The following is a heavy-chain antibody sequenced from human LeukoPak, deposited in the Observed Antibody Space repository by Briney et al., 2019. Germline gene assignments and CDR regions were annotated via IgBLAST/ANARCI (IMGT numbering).Heavy chain of an antibody. J-gene: IGHJ3*01. D-gene: IGHD4-11*01. CDR1: GYTFTAYY. Sequence: VSSVRVSCKASGYTFTAYYLHWVRQAPGQGLEWMGWISPNSGDTEYGERFQGRVTMTRGTSISTAYMELRRLTSDDTAVYFCARDGIYSNDFDAFDLWGQGTMVTVSS. CDR3: ARDGIYSNDFDAFDL. V-gene: IGHV1-2*02. CDR2: ISPNSGDT.